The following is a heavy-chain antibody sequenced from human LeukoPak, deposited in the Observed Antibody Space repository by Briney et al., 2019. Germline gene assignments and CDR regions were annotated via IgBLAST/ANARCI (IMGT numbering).Heavy chain of an antibody. CDR3: AKVPTGHCSSTSCHDY. D-gene: IGHD2-2*01. V-gene: IGHV3-30*18. CDR2: ISYDGSNK. J-gene: IGHJ4*02. CDR1: GFTFGSYG. Sequence: GGSLRLSCAASGFTFGSYGMHWVRQAPGKGLEWVAVISYDGSNKYYADSVKGRFTISRDNSKNTLYLQMNSLRAEDTAVYYCAKVPTGHCSSTSCHDYWGQGTLVTVSS.